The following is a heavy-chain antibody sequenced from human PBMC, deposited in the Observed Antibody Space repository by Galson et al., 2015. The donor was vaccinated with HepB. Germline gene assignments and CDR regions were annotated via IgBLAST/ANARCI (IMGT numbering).Heavy chain of an antibody. Sequence: SCKVSGGTFSTYEVNWVRQGPGQGLEWMGGTIPIFGEAKYAPKFQGRVTITADESTSTAFMELSNLTPADTAIYYCARPGRGFGGYDTDYYFASWGRGTLVTVSS. V-gene: IGHV1-69*01. CDR1: GGTFSTYE. D-gene: IGHD5-12*01. CDR3: ARPGRGFGGYDTDYYFAS. CDR2: TIPIFGEA. J-gene: IGHJ4*02.